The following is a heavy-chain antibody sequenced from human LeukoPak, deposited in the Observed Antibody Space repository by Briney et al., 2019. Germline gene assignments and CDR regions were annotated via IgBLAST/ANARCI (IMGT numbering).Heavy chain of an antibody. D-gene: IGHD3-16*01. CDR3: ATDLPGGECLDY. Sequence: GSLRLSCAASGFTFSSYSMNWVRQAPGEGLEWVSSISSSSSYIYYADSVKGRFTISRDNAKNSLYLQMNSLRAEDTAVYYCATDLPGGECLDYWGQGTLVTVSS. V-gene: IGHV3-21*01. CDR2: ISSSSSYI. CDR1: GFTFSSYS. J-gene: IGHJ4*02.